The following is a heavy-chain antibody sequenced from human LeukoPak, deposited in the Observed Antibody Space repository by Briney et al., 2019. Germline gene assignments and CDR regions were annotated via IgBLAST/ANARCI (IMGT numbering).Heavy chain of an antibody. D-gene: IGHD6-6*01. V-gene: IGHV4-34*01. Sequence: PSETLSLTCAVYGGSFSGYYWSWIRQPPGKGLEWIGEINHSGSTNYNPSLKSRVTISVDTSKNQFSLKLSSVTAADTAVYYCAREGVIAARPELNWFDPWGQGTLVTVSS. CDR1: GGSFSGYY. J-gene: IGHJ5*02. CDR3: AREGVIAARPELNWFDP. CDR2: INHSGST.